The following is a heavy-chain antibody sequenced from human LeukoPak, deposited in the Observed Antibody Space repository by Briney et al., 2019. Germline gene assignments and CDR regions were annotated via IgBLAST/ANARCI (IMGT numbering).Heavy chain of an antibody. D-gene: IGHD4-17*01. CDR1: GYTFSNYY. V-gene: IGHV1-46*01. CDR2: INPSGGST. Sequence: ASVKVSCKASGYTFSNYYVHWVRQAPGQGLELMGVINPSGGSTNYAQMFQGRVTMTRDMSTSTVYMEMSSLRSEDTAVYYCARDSTVTTFRGCVDPWGQGTLVTVSS. CDR3: ARDSTVTTFRGCVDP. J-gene: IGHJ5*02.